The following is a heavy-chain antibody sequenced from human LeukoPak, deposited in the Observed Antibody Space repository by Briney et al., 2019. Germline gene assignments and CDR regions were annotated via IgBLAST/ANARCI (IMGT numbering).Heavy chain of an antibody. J-gene: IGHJ4*02. V-gene: IGHV3-21*01. Sequence: PGGSLRLSCAASGFTFSSYSMNWVRQAPGKGLEWVSSISSISSYRYYADSVKGRFTISRDNAKNSLYLQMNSLRAEDTAVYYCARANCSSTSCPDYWGQGTLVTVSS. D-gene: IGHD2-2*01. CDR2: ISSISSYR. CDR1: GFTFSSYS. CDR3: ARANCSSTSCPDY.